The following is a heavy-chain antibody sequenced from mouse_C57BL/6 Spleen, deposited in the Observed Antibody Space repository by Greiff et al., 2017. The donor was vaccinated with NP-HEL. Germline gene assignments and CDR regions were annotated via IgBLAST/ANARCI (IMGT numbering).Heavy chain of an antibody. CDR3: ARSLYGSTFFDV. J-gene: IGHJ1*03. CDR1: GYTFTSYW. D-gene: IGHD1-1*01. Sequence: QVQLQQPGAELVKPGASVELSCKASGYTFTSYWMHWVKQRPGQGLEWIGMIHPNSGSTNYNEKFKSKATLTVDKSSSTAYMQLSSLTSEDSAVYYCARSLYGSTFFDVWGTGTTVTVSS. CDR2: IHPNSGST. V-gene: IGHV1-64*01.